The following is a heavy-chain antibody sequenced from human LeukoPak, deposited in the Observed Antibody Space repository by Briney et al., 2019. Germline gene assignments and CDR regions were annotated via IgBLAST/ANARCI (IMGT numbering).Heavy chain of an antibody. J-gene: IGHJ3*02. CDR1: GGTFSSYA. D-gene: IGHD3-16*01. Sequence: GASVKVSCKASGGTFSSYAISWVRQAPGQGLEWMGGIIPIFGTANYAQKFQGRVTITADESTSTAYMELSILRAEDTAVYYCARAGRDYLWASYPQGGQRRDLQRHAFDIWGQGTMVTVSS. CDR2: IIPIFGTA. CDR3: ARAGRDYLWASYPQGGQRRDLQRHAFDI. V-gene: IGHV1-69*13.